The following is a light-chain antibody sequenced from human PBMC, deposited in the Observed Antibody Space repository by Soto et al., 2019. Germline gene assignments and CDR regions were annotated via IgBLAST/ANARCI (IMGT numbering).Light chain of an antibody. V-gene: IGLV2-14*01. Sequence: QSVLTQPASVSGSPGQSITISCTGTSSDVGGYNYVSWYQQHPGKAPKLMIYDVSNRPSGVSNRFSGSKSGNTASLTISGLQAEDEADYHCSSYTSSSTLVFATGTKLTVL. CDR1: SSDVGGYNY. CDR3: SSYTSSSTLV. CDR2: DVS. J-gene: IGLJ1*01.